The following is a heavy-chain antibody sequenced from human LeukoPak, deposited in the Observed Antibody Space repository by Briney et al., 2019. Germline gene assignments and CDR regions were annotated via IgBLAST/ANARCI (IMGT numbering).Heavy chain of an antibody. CDR3: AKDLTTYYDILTGSDAFDI. CDR2: ISYDGSNK. D-gene: IGHD3-9*01. CDR1: GFTFSSYG. V-gene: IGHV3-30*18. J-gene: IGHJ3*02. Sequence: GGSLRLSCAASGFTFSSYGMHWVRQAPGKGLEWVAGISYDGSNKYYADSVKGRFTISRDNSKNTLYLQMNSLRAEDTAVYYCAKDLTTYYDILTGSDAFDIWGQGTMVTVSS.